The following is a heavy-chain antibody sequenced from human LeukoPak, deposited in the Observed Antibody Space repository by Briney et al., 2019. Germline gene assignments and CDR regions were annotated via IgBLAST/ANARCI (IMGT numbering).Heavy chain of an antibody. CDR2: INPSGGST. J-gene: IGHJ4*02. CDR1: GYTFTSYY. V-gene: IGHV1-46*01. Sequence: ASVKVSCKASGYTFTSYYMHWARQAPGQGLEWMGIINPSGGSTSYAQKFQGRVTMTRDTSTSTVYMELSSLRSEDTAVYYCARVRPRGYSSGWYYFDYWGQGTLVTVSS. D-gene: IGHD6-19*01. CDR3: ARVRPRGYSSGWYYFDY.